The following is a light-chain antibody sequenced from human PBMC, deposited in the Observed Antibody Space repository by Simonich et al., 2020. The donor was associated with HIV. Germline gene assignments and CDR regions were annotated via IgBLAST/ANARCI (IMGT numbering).Light chain of an antibody. CDR1: QGISNY. J-gene: IGKJ4*01. Sequence: DIQMTQSPSSRSASVGDRVTITCRASQGISNYLVWYQQQPGKVPKLLIYAASTWQSGAPSRFSGSGSGTDFTLTISSLQPEDVATYYCQKYKSAPLTFGGGTKVEIK. CDR3: QKYKSAPLT. CDR2: AAS. V-gene: IGKV1-27*01.